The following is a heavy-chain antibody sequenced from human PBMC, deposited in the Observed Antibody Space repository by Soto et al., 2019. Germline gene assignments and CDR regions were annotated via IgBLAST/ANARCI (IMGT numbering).Heavy chain of an antibody. Sequence: QVQLQQWGAGLLKPSETLSLTCAVYGGSFSGYYWSWIRQPPGKGLEWIGEINHSGSTNYNPSLTSRVTISVDTSKNPFSLKLSSVTAADTAVYYCARVPLVTLDYWGQGTLVTVSS. V-gene: IGHV4-34*01. CDR2: INHSGST. CDR1: GGSFSGYY. CDR3: ARVPLVTLDY. J-gene: IGHJ4*02. D-gene: IGHD3-9*01.